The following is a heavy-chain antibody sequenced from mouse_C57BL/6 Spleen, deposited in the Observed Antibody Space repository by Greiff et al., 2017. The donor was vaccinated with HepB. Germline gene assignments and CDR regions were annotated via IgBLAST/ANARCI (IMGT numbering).Heavy chain of an antibody. V-gene: IGHV7-3*01. CDR1: GFTFTDYY. CDR2: IRNKANGYTT. D-gene: IGHD4-1*01. CDR3: ARYAGTWFDYAMDY. Sequence: DVKLVESGGGLVQPGGSLSLSCAASGFTFTDYYMSWVRQPPGKALEWLGFIRNKANGYTTEYSASVKGRFTISRDKSQSILYRQMNALRAEDSATYYGARYAGTWFDYAMDYWGQGTSVTVSS. J-gene: IGHJ4*01.